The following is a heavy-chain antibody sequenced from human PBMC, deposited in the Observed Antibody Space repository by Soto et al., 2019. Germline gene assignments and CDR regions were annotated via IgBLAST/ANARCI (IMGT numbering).Heavy chain of an antibody. J-gene: IGHJ4*02. Sequence: PGVSLRLSCAAYGFTFSSYGMHWVRQAPGKGLEWVAIIWYDGSNKYYAVSVKGRFTISRDNSRNKLYLQMNSLRAEDTAVYYCASDRRVSGSYFELWGQETLVPVSS. CDR2: IWYDGSNK. D-gene: IGHD1-26*01. V-gene: IGHV3-33*01. CDR1: GFTFSSYG. CDR3: ASDRRVSGSYFEL.